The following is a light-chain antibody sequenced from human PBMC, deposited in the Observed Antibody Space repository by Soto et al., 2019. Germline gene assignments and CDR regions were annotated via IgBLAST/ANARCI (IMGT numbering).Light chain of an antibody. CDR2: AAS. V-gene: IGKV1-39*01. CDR1: QSISHY. CDR3: QQSYSTPRT. J-gene: IGKJ1*01. Sequence: DIQMTQSPSSLSASVGDRVTITCRASQSISHYLNWYQQKPGKAPKLLMYAASSLQSGVPSRFGGSGSGTDFTLTISSLQPEDFATYYCQQSYSTPRTFGHGTKVEIK.